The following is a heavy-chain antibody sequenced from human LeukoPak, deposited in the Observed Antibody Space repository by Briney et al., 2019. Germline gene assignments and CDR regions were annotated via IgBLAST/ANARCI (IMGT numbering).Heavy chain of an antibody. CDR1: GFTFGDYA. J-gene: IGHJ4*02. CDR2: TRSKAYGGTT. D-gene: IGHD3-10*01. Sequence: PGGSLRLSCTAFGFTFGDYAVSWFRQAPGKGLEWVGFTRSKAYGGTTEYAASVKGRFIISRDGSKNIAYLQMNSLKTEGTALYYCTRCYGSGTPDDYWGQGTLVTVSS. CDR3: TRCYGSGTPDDY. V-gene: IGHV3-49*01.